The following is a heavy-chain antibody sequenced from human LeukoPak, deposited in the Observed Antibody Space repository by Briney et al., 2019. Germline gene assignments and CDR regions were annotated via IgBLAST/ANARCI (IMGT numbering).Heavy chain of an antibody. Sequence: PSETLSLTCTVSGYSISSDYYWGWIRQPPGKGLEWIGSIYHSGSSYYNPSLKSRVTISVDTSKNQFSLKVSSVTAADTAAYYCARLRVRYYYYMDVWGKGTTVTVSS. CDR1: GYSISSDYY. CDR3: ARLRVRYYYYMDV. CDR2: IYHSGSS. V-gene: IGHV4-38-2*02. D-gene: IGHD3-10*01. J-gene: IGHJ6*03.